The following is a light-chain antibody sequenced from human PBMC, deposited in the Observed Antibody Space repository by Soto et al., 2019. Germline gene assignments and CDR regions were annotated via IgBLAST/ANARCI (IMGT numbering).Light chain of an antibody. CDR3: SSYAGNTNVV. CDR2: GVD. CDR1: SSDVGGYNH. Sequence: QSALTQPPSASGSPGQSVTISCTGTSSDVGGYNHVSWYQQHPGKAPRLMVYGVDKRPSGVPDRFSGSKSGNMASLTVAGLQAEDEADYYCSSYAGNTNVVFGGGTKLTVL. V-gene: IGLV2-8*01. J-gene: IGLJ2*01.